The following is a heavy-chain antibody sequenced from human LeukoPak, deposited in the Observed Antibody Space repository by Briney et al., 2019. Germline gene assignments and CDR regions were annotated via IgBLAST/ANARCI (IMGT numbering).Heavy chain of an antibody. Sequence: LSLTCAVYGGSFSGYYWSWIRQAPGKGLEWVAVISYDGRNKYYADSVKGRFTISRDNSKNMLYLQMNSLRPEDTAVYYCAREGGSDAFDIWGQGTMVTVSS. J-gene: IGHJ3*02. V-gene: IGHV3-30*03. CDR1: GGSFSGYY. D-gene: IGHD2-15*01. CDR3: AREGGSDAFDI. CDR2: ISYDGRNK.